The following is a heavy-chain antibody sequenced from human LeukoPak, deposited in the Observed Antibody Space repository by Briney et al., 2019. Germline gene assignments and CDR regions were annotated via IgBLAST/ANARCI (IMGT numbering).Heavy chain of an antibody. CDR2: ISWNSGSI. CDR1: GFTFDDYA. J-gene: IGHJ5*02. D-gene: IGHD1-20*01. Sequence: GRSLRLSCAASGFTFDDYAMHWVRQAPGKGLEWVSGISWNSGSIGYADSVKGRFTISRDNAKNSLYLQMNSLRAEDTALYYCAKGGYNWNDVKYNWFDPWGQGTLVTVSS. CDR3: AKGGYNWNDVKYNWFDP. V-gene: IGHV3-9*01.